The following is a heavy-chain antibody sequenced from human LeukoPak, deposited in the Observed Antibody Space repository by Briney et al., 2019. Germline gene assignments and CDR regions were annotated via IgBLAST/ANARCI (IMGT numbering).Heavy chain of an antibody. CDR2: IYTSGST. CDR3: ARALLTTPPAAFDI. CDR1: GGSISSYY. Sequence: SETLSLTCTVSGGSISSYYWSWIRQPAGKGLEWIGRIYTSGSTNYNPSLKSRVTMSVDTSKNQFSLKLSSVTAADRAVYYCARALLTTPPAAFDIWGQGTMVTVSS. V-gene: IGHV4-4*07. D-gene: IGHD1-26*01. J-gene: IGHJ3*02.